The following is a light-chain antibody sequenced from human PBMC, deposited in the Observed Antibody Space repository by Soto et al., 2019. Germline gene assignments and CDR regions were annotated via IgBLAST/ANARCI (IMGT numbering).Light chain of an antibody. J-gene: IGKJ1*01. CDR2: DAS. CDR3: QQYETFSGT. V-gene: IGKV1-5*01. Sequence: DIQMTQSPSTLSASVGDTVTVTCRASQSVSGWLAWYQQKPGEAPKLLIYDASALPRVVPSRFSGSGSGTKFTLTIASLQPDDFATYYCQQYETFSGTFGQGTKVEI. CDR1: QSVSGW.